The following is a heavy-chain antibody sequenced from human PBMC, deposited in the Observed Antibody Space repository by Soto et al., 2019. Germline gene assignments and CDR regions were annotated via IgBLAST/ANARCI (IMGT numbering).Heavy chain of an antibody. CDR3: ARLYGIAAAGNYYYYYGMDV. J-gene: IGHJ6*02. D-gene: IGHD6-13*01. V-gene: IGHV4-39*01. Sequence: SETLSLTCTVSGGSISSSSYYWGWIRQPPGKGLEWIGSIYYSGSTYYNPSLKSRVTISVDTSKNQFSLKLSSVTAADTAVYYCARLYGIAAAGNYYYYYGMDVWGQGTTVT. CDR1: GGSISSSSYY. CDR2: IYYSGST.